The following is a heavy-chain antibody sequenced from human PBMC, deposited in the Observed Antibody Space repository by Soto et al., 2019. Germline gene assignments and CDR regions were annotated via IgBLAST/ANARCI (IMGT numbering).Heavy chain of an antibody. CDR1: GGSISSGGYY. Sequence: PSETLSLTCTVSGGSISSGGYYWSWIRQHPGKGLEWIGYIYYSGSTYYNPSLKSRVTISVDTSKNQFSLKLSSVTAADTAVYYCARSGSRFGEYPYYYYGMDVWGQGPRSPSP. V-gene: IGHV4-31*03. J-gene: IGHJ6*02. D-gene: IGHD3-10*01. CDR3: ARSGSRFGEYPYYYYGMDV. CDR2: IYYSGST.